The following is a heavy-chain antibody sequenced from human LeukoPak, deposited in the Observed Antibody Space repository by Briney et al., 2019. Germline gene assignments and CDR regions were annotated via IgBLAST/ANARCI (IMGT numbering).Heavy chain of an antibody. Sequence: GGSLRLSCAASGFIFSDYTMNWVRQSPGKGLEWLSYISATSSTIYNADSVEGRFIISRDNAKNSLYLQMDNLKPEDTAVYFCAEYSGTYYGMDYFDSWGQGTLVTVSS. CDR1: GFIFSDYT. D-gene: IGHD1-26*01. J-gene: IGHJ4*02. CDR2: ISATSSTI. V-gene: IGHV3-48*01. CDR3: AEYSGTYYGMDYFDS.